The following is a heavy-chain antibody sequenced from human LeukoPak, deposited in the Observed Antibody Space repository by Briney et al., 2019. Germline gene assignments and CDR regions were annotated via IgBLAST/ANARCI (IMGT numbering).Heavy chain of an antibody. J-gene: IGHJ4*02. CDR1: GDSISSYF. Sequence: SETLSLTCTVSGDSISSYFRSWIRHPPGKGLEWIGYIYYSGSTKYNPSLKSRVTISLDTSKTQFSLNLSSVTAADTAVYYCARKSFHTSSYDYWGQGTLVTVSS. CDR2: IYYSGST. D-gene: IGHD6-13*01. CDR3: ARKSFHTSSYDY. V-gene: IGHV4-59*01.